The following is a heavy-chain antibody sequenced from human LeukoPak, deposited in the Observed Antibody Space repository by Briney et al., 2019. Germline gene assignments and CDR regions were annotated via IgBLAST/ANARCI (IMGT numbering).Heavy chain of an antibody. J-gene: IGHJ5*02. D-gene: IGHD4-23*01. V-gene: IGHV1-2*02. Sequence: ASVKVSCKASGYTFTGYYMHWVRQAPGQGLEWMGWINPNSGGTNYAQKFQGRVTMTRDTSISTAYMELGRLRSDDTAVYYCARGSPTTVVTLWFDPWGQGTLVTVSS. CDR2: INPNSGGT. CDR3: ARGSPTTVVTLWFDP. CDR1: GYTFTGYY.